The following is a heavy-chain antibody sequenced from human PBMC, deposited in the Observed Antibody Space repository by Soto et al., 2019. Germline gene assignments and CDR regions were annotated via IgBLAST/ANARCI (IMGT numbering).Heavy chain of an antibody. V-gene: IGHV3-7*01. Sequence: GGSLRLSCAASGFSFSTFWINWVRQAPGKGLEWVANINQDGSEKYYVDSVKGRFTISRDNAKNSLYLQMNNLRAEDTAVYYCVGSNYHAYWGQGTLVTVSS. CDR3: VGSNYHAY. D-gene: IGHD3-10*01. CDR1: GFSFSTFW. CDR2: INQDGSEK. J-gene: IGHJ4*01.